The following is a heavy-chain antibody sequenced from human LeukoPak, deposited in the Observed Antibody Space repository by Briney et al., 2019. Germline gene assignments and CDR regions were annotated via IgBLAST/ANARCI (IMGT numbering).Heavy chain of an antibody. V-gene: IGHV1-2*02. CDR3: ASDFSGSYYPGAPYYFDY. CDR1: GYTFTGYY. CDR2: INPNSGGT. J-gene: IGHJ4*02. D-gene: IGHD3-10*01. Sequence: GASVKVSCKASGYTFTGYYMHWVRQAPGQGLEWMGWINPNSGGTNYAQKFQGRVTMTRDTSISTAYMELSRLRSDDTAVYYCASDFSGSYYPGAPYYFDYWGQGALVTVSS.